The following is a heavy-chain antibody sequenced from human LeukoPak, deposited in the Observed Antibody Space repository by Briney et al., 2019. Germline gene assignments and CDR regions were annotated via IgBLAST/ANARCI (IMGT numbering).Heavy chain of an antibody. CDR1: GFTFSSYS. CDR2: ISSSSSYI. V-gene: IGHV3-21*01. CDR3: ARAGGDYYDSSGYGRPYYFDY. Sequence: GGSLRLSCAASGFTFSSYSMNWVRQAPGKGLEWVSSISSSSSYIYYADSVKGRFTISRDNAKNSLYLQMNSLRAEDTAVYYCARAGGDYYDSSGYGRPYYFDYWGQGTLVTVSS. J-gene: IGHJ4*02. D-gene: IGHD3-22*01.